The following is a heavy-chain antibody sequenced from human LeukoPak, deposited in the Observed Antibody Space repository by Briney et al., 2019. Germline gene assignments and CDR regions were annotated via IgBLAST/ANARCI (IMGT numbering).Heavy chain of an antibody. CDR1: GFIFSDYP. Sequence: GGSLRLSCAASGFIFSDYPMTWARQAPGKGLEWVSAIGGDGRGTDYADSVKGRFTIPGDNSKNTVYLQMHTLRLDDTALYYCARRSGGTPDYWGLGALVTVSS. CDR2: IGGDGRGT. CDR3: ARRSGGTPDY. J-gene: IGHJ4*02. V-gene: IGHV3-23*01. D-gene: IGHD1-26*01.